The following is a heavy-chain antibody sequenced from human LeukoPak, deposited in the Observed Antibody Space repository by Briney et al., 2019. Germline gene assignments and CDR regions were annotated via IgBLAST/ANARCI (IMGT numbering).Heavy chain of an antibody. J-gene: IGHJ4*02. D-gene: IGHD3-10*01. Sequence: SETLSLTCAVYGGSFSGYYWSWIRQPPGKGLEWIGEINHSGSTNYNPSLKSRVTISVDTSKNQFSLKLSSVTAADTAVYYCARSYYYGSGSYDYWGQGTLVTVST. CDR2: INHSGST. CDR3: ARSYYYGSGSYDY. CDR1: GGSFSGYY. V-gene: IGHV4-34*01.